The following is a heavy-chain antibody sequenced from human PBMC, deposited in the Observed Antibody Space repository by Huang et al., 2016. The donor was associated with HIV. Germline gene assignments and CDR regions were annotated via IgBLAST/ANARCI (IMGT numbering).Heavy chain of an antibody. D-gene: IGHD3-22*01. J-gene: IGHJ4*02. Sequence: QVQLQQWGAGLLKPSETLSLTCAVYGGSFSGYYWSWIHQPPGKGLEWIGEINHSGSTNYNPSLKRRVTISVDTSKNQFSLKLSSVTAADTAVYYCARILMYYNSSGYGFDYWGQGTLVTVSS. CDR2: INHSGST. CDR1: GGSFSGYY. CDR3: ARILMYYNSSGYGFDY. V-gene: IGHV4-34*01.